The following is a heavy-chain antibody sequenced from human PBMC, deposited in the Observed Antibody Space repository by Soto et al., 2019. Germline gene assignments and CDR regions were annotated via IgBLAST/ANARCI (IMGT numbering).Heavy chain of an antibody. V-gene: IGHV1-18*01. CDR1: GYTFTSYC. CDR2: ISAYNGNT. J-gene: IGHJ4*02. D-gene: IGHD6-6*01. Sequence: ASVKVSCKASGYTFTSYCISWVRQAPGQGLEWMGWISAYNGNTNYAQKLQGRVTMTTDTSTSTAYMELRSLRSDDTAVYYCARGGGVHSSSSVRGSRCPDYWGQGTLVTVSS. CDR3: ARGGGVHSSSSVRGSRCPDY.